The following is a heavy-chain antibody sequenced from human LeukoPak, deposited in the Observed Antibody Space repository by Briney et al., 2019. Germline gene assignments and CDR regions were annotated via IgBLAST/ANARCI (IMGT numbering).Heavy chain of an antibody. Sequence: SETLSLTCTVSGGSISSYYWSWIRQPPGKGLEWIGYIYYSGSAYYNPSLKSRVTISVDTSKNQFSLKLSSVTAADTAVYYCARDGLGSARSSVSGMDVWGQGTTVTVSS. CDR3: ARDGLGSARSSVSGMDV. CDR2: IYYSGSA. D-gene: IGHD2-8*01. CDR1: GGSISSYY. J-gene: IGHJ6*02. V-gene: IGHV4-59*12.